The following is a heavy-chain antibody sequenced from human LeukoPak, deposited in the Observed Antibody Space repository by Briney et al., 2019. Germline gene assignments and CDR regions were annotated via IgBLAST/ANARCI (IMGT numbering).Heavy chain of an antibody. CDR2: INHSGST. CDR1: GGSFSGYY. Sequence: PSETLSLTCAVYGGSFSGYYWSWIRQPPGKGLEWIGEINHSGSTNYNPSLKSRVTISVDTSKNQFSLKLSSVTAVDTAVYYCARGSSSWSFQHWGQGTLVTVSS. D-gene: IGHD6-13*01. V-gene: IGHV4-34*01. J-gene: IGHJ1*01. CDR3: ARGSSSWSFQH.